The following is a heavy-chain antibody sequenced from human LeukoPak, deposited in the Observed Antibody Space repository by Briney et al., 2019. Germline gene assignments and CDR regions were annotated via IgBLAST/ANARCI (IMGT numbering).Heavy chain of an antibody. CDR2: ISGSGGTT. CDR3: AKVSGGGLYYDGMDV. Sequence: GGSLRLSCAASGFTFNNYAMNWVRQAPGKGLEWVSVISGSGGTTYYADSVKGRFTISRDSSKNTLYLQMNSLRAEDTAVYYCAKVSGGGLYYDGMDVWGQGTTITVSS. D-gene: IGHD1-14*01. V-gene: IGHV3-23*01. J-gene: IGHJ6*02. CDR1: GFTFNNYA.